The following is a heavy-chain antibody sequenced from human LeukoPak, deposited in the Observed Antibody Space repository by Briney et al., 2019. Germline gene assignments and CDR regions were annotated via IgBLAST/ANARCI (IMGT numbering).Heavy chain of an antibody. J-gene: IGHJ6*02. CDR3: ARGSGRWSYYYYYGMEV. CDR1: GFTFSDYY. Sequence: AGGTLRLSCAASGFTFSDYYMSWIRQGPGKGLDRVSFISSSGNAIYYADSVKGRFTITRENAKNSLYLQMNSLSAEDTAVYYCARGSGRWSYYYYYGMEVWGQGTTVTVSS. V-gene: IGHV3-11*01. D-gene: IGHD4/OR15-4a*01. CDR2: ISSSGNAI.